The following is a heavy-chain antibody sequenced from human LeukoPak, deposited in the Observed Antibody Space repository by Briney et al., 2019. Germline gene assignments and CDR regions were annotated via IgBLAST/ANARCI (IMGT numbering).Heavy chain of an antibody. CDR2: IYYSGST. V-gene: IGHV4-30-4*01. D-gene: IGHD3-22*01. CDR1: GGSISSGDYY. J-gene: IGHJ5*02. CDR3: ARDLGAYYYGSSIDP. Sequence: SETLSLTCTVSGGSISSGDYYWSWIRQPPGKGLEWIGYIYYSGSTYYNLSLKSRVTISVDTSKNQFSLKLSSVTAADTAVYYCARDLGAYYYGSSIDPWGQGTLVTVSS.